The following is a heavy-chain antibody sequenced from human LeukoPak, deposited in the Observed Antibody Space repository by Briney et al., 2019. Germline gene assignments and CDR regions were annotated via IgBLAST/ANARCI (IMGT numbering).Heavy chain of an antibody. J-gene: IGHJ4*02. CDR2: IYYSGST. V-gene: IGHV4-38-2*02. CDR3: ARGGTLMTMVN. Sequence: PSETLSLTCTASGYSISSGYYWGWIRQPPGKGLEWIGTIYYSGSTYYDPSLKSRVTISVDTSKNQSSLNPNSVTAADTAVYYCARGGTLMTMVNWGQGTLVTVSS. CDR1: GYSISSGYY. D-gene: IGHD4/OR15-4a*01.